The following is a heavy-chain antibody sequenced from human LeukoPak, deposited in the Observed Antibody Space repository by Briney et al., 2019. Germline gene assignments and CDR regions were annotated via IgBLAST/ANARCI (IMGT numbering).Heavy chain of an antibody. CDR2: ISSNGGIT. Sequence: GGSLRLSCAASGFTFSSYAMHWVRQAPGKGLEYVSAISSNGGITYYANSVKGRFTISRDNSKNTLYLQMGSLRAEDMAVYYCARDLGGPSWFDPWGQGTLVTVSS. CDR3: ARDLGGPSWFDP. J-gene: IGHJ5*02. D-gene: IGHD3-10*01. V-gene: IGHV3-64*01. CDR1: GFTFSSYA.